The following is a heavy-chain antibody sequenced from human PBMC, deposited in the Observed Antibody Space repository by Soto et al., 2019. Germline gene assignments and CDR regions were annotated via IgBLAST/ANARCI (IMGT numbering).Heavy chain of an antibody. D-gene: IGHD3-22*01. CDR2: IWYDGSNK. CDR3: ARASSGYYPPHLLDY. V-gene: IGHV3-33*01. Sequence: QVQLVESGGGVVQPGRSLRLSCAVSGFTFSNYGMHWVRQAPGKGLEWVAVIWYDGSNKYYADSVKGRFIISRDNSKNTLYLQMNSLRAEDTAVYYCARASSGYYPPHLLDYWGQGTLVTVSS. J-gene: IGHJ4*02. CDR1: GFTFSNYG.